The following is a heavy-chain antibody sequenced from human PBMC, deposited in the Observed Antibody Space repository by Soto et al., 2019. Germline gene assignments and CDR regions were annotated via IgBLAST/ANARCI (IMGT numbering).Heavy chain of an antibody. CDR1: GYSLARFA. Sequence: QDQLVQSGAEVKKPGASVKISCKASGYSLARFAMHWVRQAPGQTFEWMASNNGVNGNTRYSPKVQDRITVTRDTSANTAYLELSSLRPEDTSVYFCARGYTTSWYAFDLWGQGTRVIVSA. D-gene: IGHD1-20*01. J-gene: IGHJ3*01. CDR3: ARGYTTSWYAFDL. V-gene: IGHV1-3*01. CDR2: NNGVNGNT.